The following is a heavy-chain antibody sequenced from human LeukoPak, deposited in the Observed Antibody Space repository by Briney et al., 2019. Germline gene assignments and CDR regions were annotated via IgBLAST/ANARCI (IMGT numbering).Heavy chain of an antibody. Sequence: PSETLSLTCTVSGGSISSFYWSWIRQPPGKGLELLGYMHYSGGTYYNPSLKSRGSISVDMSENQFSLRLTSVTAADTAVYYCARKGEHYYDSGKLWPAWFDLWGRGTLVTVSS. CDR3: ARKGEHYYDSGKLWPAWFDL. CDR2: MHYSGGT. D-gene: IGHD3-10*01. J-gene: IGHJ5*02. CDR1: GGSISSFY. V-gene: IGHV4-59*01.